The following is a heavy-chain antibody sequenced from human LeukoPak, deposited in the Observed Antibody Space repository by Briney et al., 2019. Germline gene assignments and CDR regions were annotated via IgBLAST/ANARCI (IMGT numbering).Heavy chain of an antibody. CDR2: IKSKADGGTT. CDR1: GFTFINAW. CDR3: TKIQDYYYYYMDV. J-gene: IGHJ6*03. Sequence: GGSLRLSCAASGFTFINAWMSWVRQAPGKGLEWVGRIKSKADGGTTDYAAPVKGRFTISRDDSENTLYLQMNSLKTEDTAVYYCTKIQDYYYYYMDVWGKGTTVTVSS. V-gene: IGHV3-15*01. D-gene: IGHD5-18*01.